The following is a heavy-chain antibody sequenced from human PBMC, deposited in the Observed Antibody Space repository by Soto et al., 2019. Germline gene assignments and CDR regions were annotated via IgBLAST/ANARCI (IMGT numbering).Heavy chain of an antibody. CDR3: ARITDCSGGSCHLGLDY. D-gene: IGHD2-15*01. CDR2: IWYDGSNK. Sequence: GGSLRLSCAASGFTFSSYGMHWVRQAPGKGLEWVAVIWYDGSNKYYADSVKGRFTISRDNSKNTLYLQMNSLRAEDTAVYYCARITDCSGGSCHLGLDYWGQGTLVTAPQ. J-gene: IGHJ4*02. V-gene: IGHV3-33*01. CDR1: GFTFSSYG.